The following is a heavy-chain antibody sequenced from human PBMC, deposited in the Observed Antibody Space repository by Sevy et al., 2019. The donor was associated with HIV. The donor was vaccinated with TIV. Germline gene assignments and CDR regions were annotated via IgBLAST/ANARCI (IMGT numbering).Heavy chain of an antibody. V-gene: IGHV3-15*01. CDR2: IKRKTDGGTT. D-gene: IGHD4-17*01. CDR1: GFTFSNAW. Sequence: GGSLRLSCAASGFTFSNAWMSWVRQAPGKGLEWVGRIKRKTDGGTTDYAAPVKGRFTISRDDSKNTLYLQMNSLKTEDTAVYYCTTESTVEYAFDIWGQGTMVTVSS. CDR3: TTESTVEYAFDI. J-gene: IGHJ3*02.